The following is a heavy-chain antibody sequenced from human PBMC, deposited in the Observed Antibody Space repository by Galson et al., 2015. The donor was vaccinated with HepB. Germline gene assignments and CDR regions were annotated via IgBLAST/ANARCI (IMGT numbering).Heavy chain of an antibody. CDR1: GFSLSNAIMG. CDR3: ARINRIVPTIFSQESPYFDY. CDR2: IFSNDEK. V-gene: IGHV2-26*01. D-gene: IGHD5-12*01. Sequence: PALVKPTPTLTLTCTVSGFSLSNAIMGVGWSRQPPGEALEWLAHIFSNDEKSYNTSLKTRLTISKDTSKTQVVLTMTNMDPVDTATYYCARINRIVPTIFSQESPYFDYWGQRTLVTVSS. J-gene: IGHJ4*02.